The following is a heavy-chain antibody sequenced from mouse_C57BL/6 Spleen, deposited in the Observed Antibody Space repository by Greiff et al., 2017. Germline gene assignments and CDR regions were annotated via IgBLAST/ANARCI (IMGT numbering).Heavy chain of an antibody. CDR1: GYTFPDYE. D-gene: IGHD3-3*01. Sequence: VQLQQSGAELVRPGASVTLSCKASGYTFPDYEMHWVKQTPVHGLEWIGAIDPETGGTAYNQKFKGKAILTADKSSSTAYMELRSLTSEDSAVYYCTEGLAMDYWGQGTSVTVSS. CDR2: IDPETGGT. CDR3: TEGLAMDY. J-gene: IGHJ4*01. V-gene: IGHV1-15*01.